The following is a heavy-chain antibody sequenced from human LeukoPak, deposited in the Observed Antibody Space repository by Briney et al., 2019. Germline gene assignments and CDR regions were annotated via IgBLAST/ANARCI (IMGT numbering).Heavy chain of an antibody. CDR2: ISAYNGNT. CDR3: ARGITIFGAVHYYYMDV. CDR1: GYTFTSYG. J-gene: IGHJ6*03. V-gene: IGHV1-18*01. Sequence: ASVKVSCKASGYTFTSYGISWVRQAPGQGLEWMGWISAYNGNTNYAQKLQGRVTMTTDKSTSTAYMELRSLRSADTAVYYCARGITIFGAVHYYYMDVWGKGTTVTVSS. D-gene: IGHD3-3*01.